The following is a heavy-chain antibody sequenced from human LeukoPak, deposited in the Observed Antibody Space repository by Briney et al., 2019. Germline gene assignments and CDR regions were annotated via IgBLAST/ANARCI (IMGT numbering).Heavy chain of an antibody. V-gene: IGHV3-7*04. CDR2: INQDGSEK. CDR1: GFTFSRYW. J-gene: IGHJ4*02. Sequence: GGSLRLSCAVSGFTFSRYWMTWVRQAPGKGLEWVANINQDGSEKYYVDSLKGRFTISRENAKNSLYLQVDSLRGEDTAVYYCARTLLYHRIDCYRYFDYWGQGTPVTVSS. D-gene: IGHD2/OR15-2a*01. CDR3: ARTLLYHRIDCYRYFDY.